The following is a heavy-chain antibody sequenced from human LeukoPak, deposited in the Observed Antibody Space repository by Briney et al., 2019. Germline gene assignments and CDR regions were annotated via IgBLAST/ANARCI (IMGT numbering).Heavy chain of an antibody. D-gene: IGHD5-12*01. J-gene: IGHJ4*02. CDR1: EFTFSSYS. Sequence: AGGSLRLSCAASEFTFSSYSMNWVRQAPGKGLEWVLAISGSGGTTYYADSVKGRFTISRDNSKNTLYLQMNSLRAEDTAVYYCAKGRSGPLPVDNWGQGTLVTVSS. CDR2: ISGSGGTT. V-gene: IGHV3-23*01. CDR3: AKGRSGPLPVDN.